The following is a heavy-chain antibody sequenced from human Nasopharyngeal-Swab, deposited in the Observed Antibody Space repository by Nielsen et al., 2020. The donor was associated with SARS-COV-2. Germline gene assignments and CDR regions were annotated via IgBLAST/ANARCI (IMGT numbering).Heavy chain of an antibody. Sequence: SLKISCAASGFTFDDYAIHWVRQAPGRGLEWVSGISWDSGNIGYADSVKGRFTISRDNAKNSLYLQMNSLRAEDTALYYCVKDNLLRAFDLWGQGTIVTVSS. D-gene: IGHD2-15*01. V-gene: IGHV3-9*01. J-gene: IGHJ3*01. CDR2: ISWDSGNI. CDR1: GFTFDDYA. CDR3: VKDNLLRAFDL.